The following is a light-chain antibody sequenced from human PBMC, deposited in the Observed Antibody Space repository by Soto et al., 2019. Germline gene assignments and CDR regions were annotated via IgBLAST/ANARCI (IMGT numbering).Light chain of an antibody. CDR2: DAS. J-gene: IGKJ2*03. V-gene: IGKV3-11*01. CDR1: QSVSSY. Sequence: EIVLTQSPATLSLSPGERATLSCRASQSVSSYLAWYQQKPGQAPRLLIYDASNRATGIPTRLSVSRSGTVVNLFMSILVLLDSAVLYCQQRSNWPRSFGQGTKLEIK. CDR3: QQRSNWPRS.